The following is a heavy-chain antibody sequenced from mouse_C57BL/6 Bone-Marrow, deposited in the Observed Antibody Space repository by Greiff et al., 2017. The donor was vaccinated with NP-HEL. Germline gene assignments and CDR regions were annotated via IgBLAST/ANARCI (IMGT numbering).Heavy chain of an antibody. V-gene: IGHV1-55*01. J-gene: IGHJ2*01. Sequence: QVQLKQPGAELVKPGASVKMSCKASGYTFTSYWITWVKQRPGQGLEWIGDIYPGSGSTNYNEKFKSKATLTVDTSSSTAYMQLSSLTSEDSAVYYCAAGKGYYLYYFDYWGQGTTLTVSS. CDR1: GYTFTSYW. CDR2: IYPGSGST. D-gene: IGHD2-3*01. CDR3: AAGKGYYLYYFDY.